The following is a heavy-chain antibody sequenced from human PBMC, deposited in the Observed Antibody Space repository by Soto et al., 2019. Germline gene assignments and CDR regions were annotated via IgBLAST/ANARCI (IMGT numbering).Heavy chain of an antibody. CDR3: ARNSYSSSRPGSVAGQEYYFDY. D-gene: IGHD6-13*01. J-gene: IGHJ4*02. Sequence: ASVKVSCKASGGTFSSYAISWVRQAPGQGLEWMGGIIPIFGTANYAQKFQGRVTITADESTSTAYMELSSLRSEDTAVYYCARNSYSSSRPGSVAGQEYYFDYWGQGTLVTVSS. CDR2: IIPIFGTA. V-gene: IGHV1-69*13. CDR1: GGTFSSYA.